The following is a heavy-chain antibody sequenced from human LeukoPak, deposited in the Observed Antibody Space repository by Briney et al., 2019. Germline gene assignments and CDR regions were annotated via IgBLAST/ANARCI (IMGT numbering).Heavy chain of an antibody. D-gene: IGHD2-15*01. V-gene: IGHV6-1*01. CDR2: TYYRSKWYN. CDR3: ARGLGDRSGGSCYSFDP. Sequence: SQTLSLTCAISGDSVSSNSAAWNWIRQSPSRGLEWLGRTYYRSKWYNDYAVSVKSRITINPDTSKNQFSLQLNSVTPEDTAVYYCARGLGDRSGGSCYSFDPWGQGTLVTVSS. J-gene: IGHJ5*02. CDR1: GDSVSSNSAA.